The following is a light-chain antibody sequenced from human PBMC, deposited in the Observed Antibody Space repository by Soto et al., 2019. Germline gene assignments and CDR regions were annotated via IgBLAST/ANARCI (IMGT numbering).Light chain of an antibody. CDR2: EVT. V-gene: IGLV2-8*01. CDR1: SSDVGGYNY. Sequence: QSALTQPPSASGSPGQSVTISCTGTSSDVGGYNYVSWYQQHPGKAPKLMIYEVTKRPSGVPDRFFGSKSGNSASLTVSGLQADDEADYYCSSYAGSNNFVVFGGGTQLTVL. J-gene: IGLJ2*01. CDR3: SSYAGSNNFVV.